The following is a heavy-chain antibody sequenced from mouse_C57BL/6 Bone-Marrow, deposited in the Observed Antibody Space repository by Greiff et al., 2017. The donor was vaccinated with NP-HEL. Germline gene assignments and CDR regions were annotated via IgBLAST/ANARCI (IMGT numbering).Heavy chain of an antibody. Sequence: QVQLKESGPGLVQPSQSLSITCPVSGFSLTSYGVHWVRQSPGKGLEWLGVIWRGGSTDYNAAFMSRLSITKDNSKSQVFFKMNSRQADDTAIYYCAQYGNYDYYAMDYWGQGTSVTVSS. J-gene: IGHJ4*01. D-gene: IGHD2-10*02. CDR2: IWRGGST. V-gene: IGHV2-5*01. CDR1: GFSLTSYG. CDR3: AQYGNYDYYAMDY.